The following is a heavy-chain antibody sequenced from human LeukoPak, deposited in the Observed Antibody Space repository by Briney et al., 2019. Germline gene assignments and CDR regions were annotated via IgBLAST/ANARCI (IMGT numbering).Heavy chain of an antibody. J-gene: IGHJ2*01. CDR2: FGSAGDT. CDR1: GFTFSSYA. Sequence: GGSLRLSCAASGFTFSSYAMSWVRQAPGKGLEWVSAFGSAGDTYYPGAVKGRFTISRDYATDSLYLQMNSLRAGDTAVYFCVRGALPGDNWYFDLWGRGTLVTVSS. V-gene: IGHV3-13*01. CDR3: VRGALPGDNWYFDL.